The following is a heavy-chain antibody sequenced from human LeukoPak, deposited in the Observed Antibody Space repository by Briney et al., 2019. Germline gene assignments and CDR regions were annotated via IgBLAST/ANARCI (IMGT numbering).Heavy chain of an antibody. CDR3: ARAESMALYFLY. D-gene: IGHD1-14*01. Sequence: ASVKVSCKASGYTFTDFGLIWVRQAPGQGLEGMGWVSTYNGDTDYAKKFQDRVTMTTESTTQTTFMELRNRRSDDTAVYYCARAESMALYFLYWGQGTLVSVSS. CDR2: VSTYNGDT. J-gene: IGHJ1*01. CDR1: GYTFTDFG. V-gene: IGHV1-18*01.